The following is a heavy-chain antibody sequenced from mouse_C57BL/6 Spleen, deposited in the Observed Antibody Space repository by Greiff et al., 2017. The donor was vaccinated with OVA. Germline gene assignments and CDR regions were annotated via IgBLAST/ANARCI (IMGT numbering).Heavy chain of an antibody. CDR2: INPNNGGT. D-gene: IGHD4-1*01. V-gene: IGHV1-26*01. J-gene: IGHJ2*01. CDR3: AINWDVFDY. CDR1: GYTFTDYY. Sequence: VQLQQSGPELVKPGASVKISCKASGYTFTDYYMNWVKQSHGKSLEWIGDINPNNGGTSYNQKFKGKATLTVDKSSSTAYMELRSLTSEDSAVYYCAINWDVFDYWGQGTTLTVSS.